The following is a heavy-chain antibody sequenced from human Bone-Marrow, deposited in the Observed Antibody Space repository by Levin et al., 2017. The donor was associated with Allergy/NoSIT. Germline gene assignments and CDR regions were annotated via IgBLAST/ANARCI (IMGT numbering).Heavy chain of an antibody. J-gene: IGHJ6*03. D-gene: IGHD7-27*01. V-gene: IGHV4-34*01. Sequence: SETLSLTCAVYGGSFSGYYWSWIRQPPGKGLEWIGEINHSGSTNYNPSLKSRVTISVDTSKNQFSLKLSSVTAADTAVYYCARASNWGSITYYYYMDVWGKGTTVTVSS. CDR1: GGSFSGYY. CDR3: ARASNWGSITYYYYMDV. CDR2: INHSGST.